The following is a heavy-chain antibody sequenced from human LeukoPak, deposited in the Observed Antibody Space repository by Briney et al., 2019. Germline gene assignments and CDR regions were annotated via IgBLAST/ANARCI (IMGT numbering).Heavy chain of an antibody. J-gene: IGHJ5*02. V-gene: IGHV4-4*07. CDR1: GGSISSYY. Sequence: KPSETLSLTCTVSGGSISSYYWSWIRQPAGKGLEWIGRIYTSGSTNYNPSLKSRVTMSVDTSKNQFSLKLSSVTAADTAVYYCARVYYDRSGYYYHWFDPWGQGTLVTVSS. CDR3: ARVYYDRSGYYYHWFDP. CDR2: IYTSGST. D-gene: IGHD3-22*01.